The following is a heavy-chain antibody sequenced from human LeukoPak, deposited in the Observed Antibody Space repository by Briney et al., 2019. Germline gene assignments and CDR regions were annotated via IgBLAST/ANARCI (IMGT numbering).Heavy chain of an antibody. J-gene: IGHJ4*02. CDR2: INHSGST. CDR3: AREGLTMIVEGRYFDY. V-gene: IGHV4-34*01. CDR1: GGSFSGYY. D-gene: IGHD3-22*01. Sequence: SETLSLTCAVYGGSFSGYYWSWVRQPPGKGLEWIGEINHSGSTNYNPSLKSRVTISVDTSKNQFSLKLSSVTAADTAVYYCAREGLTMIVEGRYFDYWGQGTLVTVSS.